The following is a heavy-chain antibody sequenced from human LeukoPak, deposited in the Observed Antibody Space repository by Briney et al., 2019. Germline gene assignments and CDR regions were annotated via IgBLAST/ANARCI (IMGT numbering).Heavy chain of an antibody. Sequence: GESLNIYCQGSGYSFSGYWMAWVRQMPGKGLEWMGIIYSADSDTRYSASFEGKVTISAHNSITTAYLQWSSLNASDTAMYYCATPHDATAYYYDSSGYFYWGQGTLVTVSS. CDR1: GYSFSGYW. J-gene: IGHJ4*02. CDR3: ATPHDATAYYYDSSGYFY. D-gene: IGHD3-22*01. CDR2: IYSADSDT. V-gene: IGHV5-51*01.